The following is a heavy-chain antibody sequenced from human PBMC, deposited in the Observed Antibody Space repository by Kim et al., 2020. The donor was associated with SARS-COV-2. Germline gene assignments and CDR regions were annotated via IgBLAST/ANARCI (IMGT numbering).Heavy chain of an antibody. CDR3: ARGRGLTYYYDSSGYFFDY. V-gene: IGHV4-4*02. CDR1: GGSISSSNW. J-gene: IGHJ4*02. CDR2: IYHSGST. D-gene: IGHD3-22*01. Sequence: SETLSLTCAVSGGSISSSNWWSWVRQPPGKGLEWIGEIYHSGSTNYNPSLKSRVTISVDKSKNQFSLKPSSVTAADTAVYYCARGRGLTYYYDSSGYFFDYWGQGTLVTVSS.